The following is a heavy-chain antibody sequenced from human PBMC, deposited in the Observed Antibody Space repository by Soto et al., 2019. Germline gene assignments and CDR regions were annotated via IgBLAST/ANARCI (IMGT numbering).Heavy chain of an antibody. CDR2: ISVYNGNT. CDR1: GYSFTNYG. D-gene: IGHD3-22*01. J-gene: IGHJ4*02. V-gene: IGHV1-18*01. CDR3: ARAAYYYESSGYYPGDY. Sequence: ASVKVSCKASGYSFTNYGISWVRQAPGQGLEWMGWISVYNGNTNFAQKLQGRVTMTTDTSTSTAYMEVSSLRSEDTAVYYCARAAYYYESSGYYPGDYWGQGTLVTVSS.